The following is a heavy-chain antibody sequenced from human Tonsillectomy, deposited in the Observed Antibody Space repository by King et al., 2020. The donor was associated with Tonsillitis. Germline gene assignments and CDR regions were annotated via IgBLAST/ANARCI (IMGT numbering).Heavy chain of an antibody. CDR1: GFSLSTSAMC. CDR2: IDWDDDK. V-gene: IGHV2-70*11. D-gene: IGHD3-9*01. J-gene: IGHJ4*02. CDR3: ARNTNDIFDY. Sequence: VTLKESGPALVKPTQTLTLTCTFSGFSLSTSAMCVSWIRQPPGKALEWLARIDWDDDKYYTTSLKTRLTISKGTSKNQVVLTMTNMDPVDTATYYCARNTNDIFDYWGQGTLVTVSS.